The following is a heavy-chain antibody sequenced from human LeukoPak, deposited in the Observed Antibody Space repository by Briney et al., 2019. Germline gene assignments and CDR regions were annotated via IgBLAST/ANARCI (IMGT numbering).Heavy chain of an antibody. Sequence: GGSLRLSCAASGFTFSSYEMNWVRQAPGKGLEWVADISSSGTTIHYADSLKGRFTISRDNAKNSLYLQLNSLRAEDTAVYYCAELGITMIGGVWGKGTTVTISS. J-gene: IGHJ6*04. V-gene: IGHV3-48*03. CDR3: AELGITMIGGV. CDR2: ISSSGTTI. CDR1: GFTFSSYE. D-gene: IGHD3-10*02.